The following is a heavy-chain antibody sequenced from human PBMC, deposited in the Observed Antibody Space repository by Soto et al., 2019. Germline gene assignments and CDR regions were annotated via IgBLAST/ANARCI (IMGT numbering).Heavy chain of an antibody. J-gene: IGHJ6*02. Sequence: SVKVSCKASGGTFSSYAISWVRQAPGQGLEWMGGIIPILGTANYAQKFQGRVTITADESTSTAYMELSSLRSEDTAVYYCARGSDDSSGSNWVFNYGMDVWGQGTTVTVSS. D-gene: IGHD3-22*01. V-gene: IGHV1-69*13. CDR1: GGTFSSYA. CDR2: IIPILGTA. CDR3: ARGSDDSSGSNWVFNYGMDV.